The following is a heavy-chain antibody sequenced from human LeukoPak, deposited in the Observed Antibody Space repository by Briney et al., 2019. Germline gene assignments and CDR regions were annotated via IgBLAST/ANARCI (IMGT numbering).Heavy chain of an antibody. V-gene: IGHV4-59*01. CDR1: GGSITNYY. Sequence: PSETLSLTCSVSGGSITNYYWSWIRQPPGRGLEWIGYIYYGGNTYYNASLKSRVTISVDTSQNEVSLNLTSVTAADTAVYYCARGVGALGYWGQGTLVTVSS. CDR3: ARGVGALGY. J-gene: IGHJ4*02. D-gene: IGHD3-16*01. CDR2: IYYGGNT.